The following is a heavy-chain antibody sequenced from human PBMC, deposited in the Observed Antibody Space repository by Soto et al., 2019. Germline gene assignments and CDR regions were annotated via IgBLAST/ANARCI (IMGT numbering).Heavy chain of an antibody. CDR2: IDPSGGVT. CDR3: ERVLTGHDNYEPIGYYFDH. D-gene: IGHD3-16*01. Sequence: ASVKVSCKASGYTFTKFHIHWVRQAPGQGLEWMGMIDPSGGVTRDAQRYQGRITMTSDTSTSSVYMELRGLTSEDTAVYYCERVLTGHDNYEPIGYYFDHWGRGTLVTVSS. J-gene: IGHJ4*02. CDR1: GYTFTKFH. V-gene: IGHV1-46*01.